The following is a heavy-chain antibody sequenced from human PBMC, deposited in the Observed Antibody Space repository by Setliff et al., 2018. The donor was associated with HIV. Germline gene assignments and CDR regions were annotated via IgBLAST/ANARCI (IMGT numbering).Heavy chain of an antibody. J-gene: IGHJ4*02. CDR1: GGSISSSSYY. V-gene: IGHV4-39*07. CDR3: AKSPGFSGYGGSG. CDR2: ISYSGST. Sequence: SETLSLTCTVSGGSISSSSYYWSWIRQPPGKGLEWIGEISYSGSTNYNPSLKSRVTISIDTSKNQFSLRLTSVTAADTAVYYCAKSPGFSGYGGSGWGQGTLVTVSS. D-gene: IGHD5-12*01.